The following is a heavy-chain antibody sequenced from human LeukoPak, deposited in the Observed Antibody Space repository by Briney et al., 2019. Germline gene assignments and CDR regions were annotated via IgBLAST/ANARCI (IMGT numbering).Heavy chain of an antibody. D-gene: IGHD6-19*01. Sequence: GGSLRLSCAASGFTFSSYGFHWVCQAPGKGLEWVAVIWYDGSNIYYANSVKGRFTISRDNSKNTLYLQMNSLRAEDTAVYYCARASIAVACLAEYWGQGTLVTVSS. CDR1: GFTFSSYG. J-gene: IGHJ4*02. CDR2: IWYDGSNI. CDR3: ARASIAVACLAEY. V-gene: IGHV3-33*01.